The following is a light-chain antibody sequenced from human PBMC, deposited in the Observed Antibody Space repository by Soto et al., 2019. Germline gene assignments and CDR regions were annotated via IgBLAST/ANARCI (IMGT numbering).Light chain of an antibody. CDR3: QKSTSPPRT. V-gene: IGKV3-20*01. Sequence: SVLTPFACTRSMSPGERATLSCRASQSVSSSYLAWYQQKPGQAPRLLIYAASTLQSGVPSRFSGSGSGTDFTLTISSLQPEDVAPYYCQKSTSPPRTFAQGTKVDIK. CDR1: QSVSSSY. J-gene: IGKJ1*01. CDR2: AAS.